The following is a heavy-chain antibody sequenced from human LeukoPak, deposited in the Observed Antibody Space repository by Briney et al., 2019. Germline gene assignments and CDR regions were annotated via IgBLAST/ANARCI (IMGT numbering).Heavy chain of an antibody. CDR3: ARDRVTVATPYFDS. Sequence: ASGKVSCKAPGFTFTVYYIHLVRQAPGQGIDWMGWTNLNSGDTDYAQKFQGRVTMTMDTSISTAYMELNSLSSDDTAVYYCARDRVTVATPYFDSWGQGTLVTVSS. V-gene: IGHV1-2*02. D-gene: IGHD4-23*01. CDR1: GFTFTVYY. J-gene: IGHJ4*02. CDR2: TNLNSGDT.